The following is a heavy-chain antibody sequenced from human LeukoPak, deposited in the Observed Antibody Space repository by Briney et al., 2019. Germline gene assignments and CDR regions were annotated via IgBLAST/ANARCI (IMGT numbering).Heavy chain of an antibody. CDR3: ARANRRRLYYYDSSLSDGFDI. CDR2: ISAYNGNT. Sequence: ASVKVSCKASGYTFTSYGISWVRQAPGQGLEWMGWISAYNGNTNYAQKLQGRVTMTTDTSTSTAYMELRSLRSDDTAVYYCARANRRRLYYYDSSLSDGFDIWGQGTMVTVSS. J-gene: IGHJ3*02. CDR1: GYTFTSYG. D-gene: IGHD3-22*01. V-gene: IGHV1-18*01.